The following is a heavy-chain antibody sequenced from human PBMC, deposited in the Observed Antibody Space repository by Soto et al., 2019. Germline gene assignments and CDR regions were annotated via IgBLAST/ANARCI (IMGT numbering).Heavy chain of an antibody. Sequence: SETLSLTCTVSGGSIRISSYYWSWIRQPPGKGLEWIGYMYYSGRTDYNTSLKSRVTISVDTSKNQFSLKLSSVTAADTAVYYCARSKRSGYYYMDVWGKGTTVTVSS. CDR2: MYYSGRT. CDR1: GGSIRISSYY. CDR3: ARSKRSGYYYMDV. V-gene: IGHV4-61*01. J-gene: IGHJ6*03.